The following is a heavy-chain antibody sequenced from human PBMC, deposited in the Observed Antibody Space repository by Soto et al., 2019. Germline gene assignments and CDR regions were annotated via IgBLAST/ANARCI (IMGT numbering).Heavy chain of an antibody. D-gene: IGHD6-13*01. J-gene: IGHJ3*02. Sequence: SSETLSLPCTVSCGSLSSYYWSWIRQPPGKGLEWIGYIYYSGSTNYNPSLKSRVTISVDTSKNQFTLKLSSVTAADTAVYYCARGDSSSWYVAFDIWGQGTMVTVSS. CDR3: ARGDSSSWYVAFDI. CDR1: CGSLSSYY. CDR2: IYYSGST. V-gene: IGHV4-59*01.